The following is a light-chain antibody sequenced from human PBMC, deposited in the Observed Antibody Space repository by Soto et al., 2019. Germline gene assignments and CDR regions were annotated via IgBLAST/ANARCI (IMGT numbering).Light chain of an antibody. CDR2: KVS. Sequence: DVVMTQSPLSLPVTLGQPASISCRSSQSLAYSDGNTYLNWFQQRTGQSPRRLIYKVSNRDSGVPDRFSGSGSGTDFTLKISRVEAEDVGVYYCMHGTHWPPYTFGQGTKLEIK. J-gene: IGKJ2*01. CDR3: MHGTHWPPYT. V-gene: IGKV2-30*01. CDR1: QSLAYSDGNTY.